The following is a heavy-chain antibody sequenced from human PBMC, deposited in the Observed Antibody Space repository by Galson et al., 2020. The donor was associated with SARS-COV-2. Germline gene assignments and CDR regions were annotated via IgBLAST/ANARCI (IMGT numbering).Heavy chain of an antibody. Sequence: SETLSLTCAVYVGSFRNYYWTWIRQPPGKGLEWIGEIHHSGRTKYNPSLKSRVTISTDTSKNQFSLKLNSVTAADTAVYYCTRASVAENWFDPWGQGTLVTVSA. V-gene: IGHV4-34*01. CDR2: IHHSGRT. D-gene: IGHD2-21*01. CDR3: TRASVAENWFDP. CDR1: VGSFRNYY. J-gene: IGHJ5*02.